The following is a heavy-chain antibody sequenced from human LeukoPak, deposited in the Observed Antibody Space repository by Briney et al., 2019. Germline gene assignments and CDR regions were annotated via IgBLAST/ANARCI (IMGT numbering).Heavy chain of an antibody. V-gene: IGHV3-30*02. D-gene: IGHD3-22*01. J-gene: IGHJ5*02. Sequence: HPGGSLRLSCAASGFTFSSYGMHWVRQAPGKGLEWVAFIRYDGSNKYYADSVKGRFTISRDNSKNTLYLQMNSLRAEDTAVYYCAKDLNPASDSWFDPWGQGTLVTVSS. CDR2: IRYDGSNK. CDR3: AKDLNPASDSWFDP. CDR1: GFTFSSYG.